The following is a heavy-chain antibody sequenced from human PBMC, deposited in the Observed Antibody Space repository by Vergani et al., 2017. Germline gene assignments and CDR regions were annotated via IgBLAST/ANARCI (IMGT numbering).Heavy chain of an antibody. J-gene: IGHJ6*03. D-gene: IGHD6-19*01. CDR2: IYYSGST. CDR3: ARQWPGIYMDV. Sequence: QVQLQESGPGLVKPSETLSLTCTVSGGSISNYFWSWIRQPPGKGLKWIGYIYYSGSTNYNPSLKSRVSISVDTSKNQFSLKLSSVTAADTAVYYCARQWPGIYMDVWGKGTTVTVSS. V-gene: IGHV4-59*01. CDR1: GGSISNYF.